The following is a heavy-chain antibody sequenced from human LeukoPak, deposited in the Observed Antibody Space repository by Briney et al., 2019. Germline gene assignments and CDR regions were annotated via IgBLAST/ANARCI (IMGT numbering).Heavy chain of an antibody. J-gene: IGHJ4*02. Sequence: PGGSLRLSCAASGFTFTKNWMTWVRQAPGKGLEWVANIKQDGTEKYYVDSVKGRFTISRDNAKNSVYLQMNSLRAEDTAVYYCAKAEVGYTPYYFDYWGQGTLVTVSS. CDR2: IKQDGTEK. CDR1: GFTFTKNW. D-gene: IGHD5-24*01. CDR3: AKAEVGYTPYYFDY. V-gene: IGHV3-7*03.